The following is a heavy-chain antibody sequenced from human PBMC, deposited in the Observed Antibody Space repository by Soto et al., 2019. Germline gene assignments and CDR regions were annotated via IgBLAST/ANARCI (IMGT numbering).Heavy chain of an antibody. D-gene: IGHD1-1*01. CDR1: GFSLTTSAVA. V-gene: IGHV2-5*01. Sequence: QITLKESGPTLVKPTQTLTLTCTFSGFSLTTSAVAVGWIRQPPGKALEWLAIIYGSDDKFYSPSLKSRLSXTXXASTNQGVLTLTNMDPVDTATYYCARRYDPYYFDYWGQGTLVTVSS. CDR3: ARRYDPYYFDY. CDR2: IYGSDDK. J-gene: IGHJ4*02.